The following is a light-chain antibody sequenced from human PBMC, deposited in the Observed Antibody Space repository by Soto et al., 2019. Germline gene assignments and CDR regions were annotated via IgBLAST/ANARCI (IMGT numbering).Light chain of an antibody. Sequence: SVLTQPTSVSGSRGQSITIFCTGTSSDVGSYNLFXWYQQHPGKTPRLLIYEDRKRPSGVSNRFSGSKSGNTASLQISGLQTEDEADYYCSSYTISNTLPFVFGTGTKVTVL. CDR3: SSYTISNTLPFV. CDR1: SSDVGSYNL. J-gene: IGLJ1*01. CDR2: EDR. V-gene: IGLV2-14*02.